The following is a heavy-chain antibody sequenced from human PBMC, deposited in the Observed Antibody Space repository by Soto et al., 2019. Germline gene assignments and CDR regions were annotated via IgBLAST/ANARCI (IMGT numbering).Heavy chain of an antibody. V-gene: IGHV3-23*01. Sequence: DVHLLESGGGLVQPGGSLRLSCAASGFSFSSYAMVWVRQAPGKGLEWVAVISARGGSSYLADSVKGRFTLSRDNSKNVLSLEMNSLRAEDTAIYVCAKGSIEYSASVDNGGQGTLVVVSS. J-gene: IGHJ4*02. D-gene: IGHD5-12*01. CDR2: ISARGGSS. CDR1: GFSFSSYA. CDR3: AKGSIEYSASVDN.